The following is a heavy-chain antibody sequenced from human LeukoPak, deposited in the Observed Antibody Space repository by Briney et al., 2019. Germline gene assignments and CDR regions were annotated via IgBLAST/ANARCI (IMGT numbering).Heavy chain of an antibody. CDR1: GYSFSSYW. CDR2: IYPGASDT. J-gene: IGHJ5*02. V-gene: IGHV5-51*01. CDR3: ARPVGTYFDTSRGYFDP. D-gene: IGHD3-22*01. Sequence: GESLKISCKGSGYSFSSYWIGWVRQMPGKGLEWMGIIYPGASDTRYSPSFQGQVTISADKSISTAYLQWSSLKASDTAIYYCARPVGTYFDTSRGYFDPWGQGTLVTVSS.